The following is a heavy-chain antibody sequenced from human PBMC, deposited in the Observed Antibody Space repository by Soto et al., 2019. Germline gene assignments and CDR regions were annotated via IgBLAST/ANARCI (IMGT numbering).Heavy chain of an antibody. J-gene: IGHJ6*02. Sequence: EVQLVESGGGLVKPGGFLRLSCVASGFTFSGYSINWVRQAPGKGLGWVSYISGPSIYIYYADSVKGRFTISRDNAKSALYLQMNSLRAEDTAVYYCARGFRNGFNVWGQGTTVSFSS. CDR3: ARGFRNGFNV. CDR2: ISGPSIYI. V-gene: IGHV3-21*01. D-gene: IGHD2-8*01. CDR1: GFTFSGYS.